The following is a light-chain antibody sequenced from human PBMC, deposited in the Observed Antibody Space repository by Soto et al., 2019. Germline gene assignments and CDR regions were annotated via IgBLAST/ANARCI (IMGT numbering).Light chain of an antibody. CDR2: GAS. CDR1: QSVSSS. V-gene: IGKV3-15*01. CDR3: QQYNNWPPGT. J-gene: IGKJ1*01. Sequence: EIVMTQSPATLSASPGERATLSCRASQSVSSSLAWYQQKPGQAPRLLIYGASTRATGIPARFSGSGSGTEFTLTISSLQPEDFAVYYCQQYNNWPPGTFGQGTKVEIK.